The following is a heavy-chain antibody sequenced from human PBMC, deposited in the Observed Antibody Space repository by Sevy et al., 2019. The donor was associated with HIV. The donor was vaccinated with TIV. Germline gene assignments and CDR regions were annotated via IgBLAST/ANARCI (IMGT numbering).Heavy chain of an antibody. Sequence: GGSLRLSCTASGFIFNNYPMSWVRQAPGKGLEWVSTISAAGVTKYYADSVRGRFSISRDNSKNIVYLQMNGLGVEDSAVYYCAGVPGIIWFGCPPSMDVWGQGTTVTVSS. V-gene: IGHV3-23*01. CDR3: AGVPGIIWFGCPPSMDV. CDR2: ISAAGVTK. CDR1: GFIFNNYP. J-gene: IGHJ6*02. D-gene: IGHD3-16*01.